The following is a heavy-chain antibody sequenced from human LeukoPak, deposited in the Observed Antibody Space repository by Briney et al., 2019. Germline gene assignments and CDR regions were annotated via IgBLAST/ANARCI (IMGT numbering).Heavy chain of an antibody. D-gene: IGHD3-22*01. CDR1: GFTFSSYS. J-gene: IGHJ6*02. Sequence: GGSLRLSCAASGFTFSSYSMNWVRQAPGKGLEWVSSISSSSSYIYYADSVKGRFTISRDSAKNSLYLQMNSLRAEDTAVYYCARDLPPHYDSSGYYFGQPYYYYGMDVWGQGTTVTVSS. CDR3: ARDLPPHYDSSGYYFGQPYYYYGMDV. V-gene: IGHV3-21*01. CDR2: ISSSSSYI.